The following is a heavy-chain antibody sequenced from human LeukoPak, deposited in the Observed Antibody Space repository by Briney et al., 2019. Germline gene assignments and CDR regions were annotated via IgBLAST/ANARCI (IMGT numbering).Heavy chain of an antibody. D-gene: IGHD2-2*01. CDR2: ISSSGSTI. CDR1: GFTFSDYY. Sequence: GGSLRLSCAASGFTFSDYYMSWNRQAPGKGLEWVSYISSSGSTIYYADSVKGRFTISRDNAKNSLYLQMNSLRAEDTAVYYCARESGYCSSTSCTTYYYMDVWGKGTTVTVSS. V-gene: IGHV3-11*04. CDR3: ARESGYCSSTSCTTYYYMDV. J-gene: IGHJ6*03.